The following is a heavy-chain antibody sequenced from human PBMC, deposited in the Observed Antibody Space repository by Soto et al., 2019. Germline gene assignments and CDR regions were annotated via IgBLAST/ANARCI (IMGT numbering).Heavy chain of an antibody. CDR1: GFTVSNYY. J-gene: IGHJ1*01. Sequence: EVHLVESGGDLVQPGGSLRLSCAASGFTVSNYYMSWVRQAPGKGLEWVSFIYTGGTTRYADSVKGRFIMSRDSAKNTVFLQMNNLRPEKTAVYYCARAGNTSSLGNWGQGTLVTVSS. CDR2: IYTGGTT. V-gene: IGHV3-66*01. CDR3: ARAGNTSSLGN. D-gene: IGHD6-6*01.